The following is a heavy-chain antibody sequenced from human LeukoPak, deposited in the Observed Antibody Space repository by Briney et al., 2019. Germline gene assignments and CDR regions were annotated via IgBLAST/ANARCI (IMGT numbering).Heavy chain of an antibody. V-gene: IGHV1-2*02. D-gene: IGHD5-18*01. CDR2: INPNSGGT. Sequence: ASVKVSCKASGYTFTGYYMHWVRQAPGQGLEWMGWINPNSGGTNYAQKFQGRVTMTRDTSISTAYMELSRLRSDDTAVYYCARDGGLGGYSNGYDYWGQGTLVTVSS. CDR1: GYTFTGYY. CDR3: ARDGGLGGYSNGYDY. J-gene: IGHJ4*02.